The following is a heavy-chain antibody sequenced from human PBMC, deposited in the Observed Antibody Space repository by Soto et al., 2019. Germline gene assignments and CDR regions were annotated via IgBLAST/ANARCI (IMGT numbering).Heavy chain of an antibody. Sequence: EVQLVESGGGLVQPGESLRLSCAASGVTVSNNYMTWVRQAPGKGLEWVSLIYSGGDTYYADSVKGRFTISRDNSKNTLYLQMNSLRVEDTAVYYGAKGTGGDNWGQGTLVAVSS. D-gene: IGHD2-2*01. CDR1: GVTVSNNY. CDR2: IYSGGDT. CDR3: AKGTGGDN. J-gene: IGHJ4*02. V-gene: IGHV3-66*01.